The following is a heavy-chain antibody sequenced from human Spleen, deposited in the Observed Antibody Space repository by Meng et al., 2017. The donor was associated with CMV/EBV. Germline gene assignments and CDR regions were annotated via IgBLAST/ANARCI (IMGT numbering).Heavy chain of an antibody. Sequence: GESLKISCAASGFTFRSYEMNWVRQAPGKGLEWVSYISGSGGTIHYADSVKGRFTISRDNAKNSLYLQMNSLRAEDTAVYYCARGVDYWGQGTLVTVSS. V-gene: IGHV3-48*03. CDR2: ISGSGGTI. CDR3: ARGVDY. J-gene: IGHJ4*02. CDR1: GFTFRSYE.